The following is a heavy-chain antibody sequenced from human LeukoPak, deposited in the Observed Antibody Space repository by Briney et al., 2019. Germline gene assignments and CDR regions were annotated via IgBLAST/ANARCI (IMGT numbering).Heavy chain of an antibody. Sequence: GGSLRLSCAASGFTFSTYWMNWVRQAPGQGLERLANINQDGNDKYYVDSVRGRFTISRDNAKRSLYLQMSSLRAEDTAVYFCTSGDYVDYWGQGTLVTVSS. CDR2: INQDGNDK. CDR1: GFTFSTYW. J-gene: IGHJ4*02. V-gene: IGHV3-7*03. CDR3: TSGDYVDY.